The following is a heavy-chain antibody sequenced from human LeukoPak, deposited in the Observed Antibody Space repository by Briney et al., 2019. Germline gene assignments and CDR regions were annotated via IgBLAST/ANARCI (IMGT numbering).Heavy chain of an antibody. V-gene: IGHV4-34*01. CDR3: HLRTPSLDAFDI. D-gene: IGHD2-2*01. Sequence: SETLSLTCAVYGGSFSGYYWSWIRHPPRKGLEWIGEINHSGSTIYNPSLKSRVTISVDTSKNQFSLKLSSVTAADTAVYYCHLRTPSLDAFDIWGQGTMVTVSS. CDR1: GGSFSGYY. CDR2: INHSGST. J-gene: IGHJ3*02.